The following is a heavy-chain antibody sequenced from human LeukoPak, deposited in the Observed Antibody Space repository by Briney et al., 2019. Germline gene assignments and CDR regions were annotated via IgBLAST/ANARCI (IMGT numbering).Heavy chain of an antibody. Sequence: SVKVSCKASGGTFSSYAISWVRQAPGQGLEWMGGIIPIFGTANYAQKFQGRVTITADESTSTAYMELSSLRSEDTAVYYCARAKSGYLYYFDYWGQGTLSPSPQ. V-gene: IGHV1-69*13. D-gene: IGHD5-12*01. CDR1: GGTFSSYA. CDR2: IIPIFGTA. CDR3: ARAKSGYLYYFDY. J-gene: IGHJ4*02.